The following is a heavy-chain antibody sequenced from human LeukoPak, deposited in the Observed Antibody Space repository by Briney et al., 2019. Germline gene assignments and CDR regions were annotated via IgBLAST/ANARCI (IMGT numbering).Heavy chain of an antibody. Sequence: PSETLSLTCTVSGGSISSSYYWGWIRQPPGKVLEWVGNIYYSGSTYYNPSLKSRVTISVDTSKNQFSLTLCSVTAADTAVYYCARTSVDCTNGVCPYYFDYWGQGTLVTVS. V-gene: IGHV4-39*01. D-gene: IGHD2-8*01. CDR1: GGSISSSYY. J-gene: IGHJ4*02. CDR3: ARTSVDCTNGVCPYYFDY. CDR2: IYYSGST.